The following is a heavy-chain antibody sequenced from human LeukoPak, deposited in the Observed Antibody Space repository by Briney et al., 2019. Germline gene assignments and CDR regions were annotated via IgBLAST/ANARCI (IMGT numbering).Heavy chain of an antibody. CDR3: ARFLINYYDNSYDAFDI. CDR1: GGSFSGYY. V-gene: IGHV4-34*01. Sequence: SETLSLTCAVYGGSFSGYYWSWIRQPPGKGLEWIGEINHSGSTNYNPSLKSRVTISVDTSKNQFSLKLSSVTAADTAVYYCARFLINYYDNSYDAFDIWGQGTMVTVSS. CDR2: INHSGST. D-gene: IGHD3-22*01. J-gene: IGHJ3*02.